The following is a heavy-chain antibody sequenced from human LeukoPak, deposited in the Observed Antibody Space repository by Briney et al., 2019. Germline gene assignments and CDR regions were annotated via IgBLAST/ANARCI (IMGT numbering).Heavy chain of an antibody. CDR2: ISGYNDNT. D-gene: IGHD1-26*01. CDR3: GREPSESFIDS. CDR1: GYTFSSYG. V-gene: IGHV1-18*01. J-gene: IGHJ4*02. Sequence: ASVKVSCKASGYTFSSYGISWVRQAPGQGLEWMGWISGYNDNTKYYAQKFQDRVTMTTDTSTSTAYMEVRSLRSDDTAVYYCGREPSESFIDSWGQGTLVTVSS.